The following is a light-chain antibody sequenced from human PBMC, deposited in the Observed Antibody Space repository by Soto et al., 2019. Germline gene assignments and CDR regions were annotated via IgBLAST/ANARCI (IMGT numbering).Light chain of an antibody. CDR3: QQYNSYSPRA. J-gene: IGKJ1*01. CDR2: DAS. Sequence: DVQMTQSTSTLSASVGARVTITCRASQSISSWLAWYQQKPGKAPKLLIYDASSLESGVPSRFSGSGSGTEFTLTISSLQPDDFATYYCQQYNSYSPRAFGQGAKVAIK. V-gene: IGKV1-5*01. CDR1: QSISSW.